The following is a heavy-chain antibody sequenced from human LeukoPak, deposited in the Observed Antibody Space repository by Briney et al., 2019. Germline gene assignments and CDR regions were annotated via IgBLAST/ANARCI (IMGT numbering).Heavy chain of an antibody. V-gene: IGHV1-2*02. CDR3: ARENRGGTSISSHIYYFDY. Sequence: GASVRLSCKASGYTFTGYYMHWVRQAPGQGLEWMGWINPNSGGTNFAQKFQGRVTMTRDTSISTAYMELSRLRSDDTAVYYCARENRGGTSISSHIYYFDYWGQGTLVTVSS. CDR2: INPNSGGT. CDR1: GYTFTGYY. J-gene: IGHJ4*02. D-gene: IGHD1-14*01.